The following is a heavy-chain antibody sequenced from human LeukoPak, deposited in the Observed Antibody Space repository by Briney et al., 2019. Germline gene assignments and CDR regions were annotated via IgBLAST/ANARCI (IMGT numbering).Heavy chain of an antibody. V-gene: IGHV4-34*01. J-gene: IGHJ4*02. Sequence: SGTLSLTCAVYGGSFSGYYWSWIRQPPGEGLEWIGGINHSGSTNYNPSLKSRVTISVDTSKNQFSLKLSSVTAADTAVYYCARGSIGYSSSWYFSLDYWGQGTLVTVSS. D-gene: IGHD6-13*01. CDR3: ARGSIGYSSSWYFSLDY. CDR1: GGSFSGYY. CDR2: INHSGST.